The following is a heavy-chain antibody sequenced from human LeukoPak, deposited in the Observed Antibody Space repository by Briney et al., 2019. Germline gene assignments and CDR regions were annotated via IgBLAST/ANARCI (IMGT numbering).Heavy chain of an antibody. V-gene: IGHV3-23*01. D-gene: IGHD4-17*01. Sequence: GGSLRLSCAASGFTFSSYAMSWVRQAPGKGLEWVSAISGSGGSTYYADSVKGRFTISRDNSKNTLYLQMNSLRAEDTAVYYCAKYFDYGDYHNWLDPWGQGTLVTVSS. CDR3: AKYFDYGDYHNWLDP. CDR2: ISGSGGST. J-gene: IGHJ5*02. CDR1: GFTFSSYA.